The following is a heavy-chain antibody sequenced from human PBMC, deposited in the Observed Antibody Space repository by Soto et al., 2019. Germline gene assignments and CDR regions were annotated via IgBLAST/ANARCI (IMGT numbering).Heavy chain of an antibody. V-gene: IGHV4-61*01. D-gene: IGHD5-12*01. J-gene: IGHJ3*02. Sequence: SETLSLTCTVSGGSFKSGSYSWSWIRQPPGKGLEWIGYVYHTGRTSYNPSLKSRVSISMDTSKNQFSLKLSSVTAADTAVYYCARVNTEMATMPDAFDIWGQGTMVTVSS. CDR2: VYHTGRT. CDR1: GGSFKSGSYS. CDR3: ARVNTEMATMPDAFDI.